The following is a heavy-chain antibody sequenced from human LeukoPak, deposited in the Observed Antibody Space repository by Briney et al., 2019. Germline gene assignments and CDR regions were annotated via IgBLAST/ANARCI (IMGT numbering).Heavy chain of an antibody. CDR3: ARRLGSGAYSDL. J-gene: IGHJ2*01. Sequence: GESLKISCKGSGYIFSNYWIGWVRQMPGKGLEWMGIIYPDDSDTRYNPSFQGQVTISADKSVRTAYLQWSSLKASDTAMYYCARRLGSGAYSDLWGRGTLVSVSS. CDR1: GYIFSNYW. D-gene: IGHD3-10*01. CDR2: IYPDDSDT. V-gene: IGHV5-51*01.